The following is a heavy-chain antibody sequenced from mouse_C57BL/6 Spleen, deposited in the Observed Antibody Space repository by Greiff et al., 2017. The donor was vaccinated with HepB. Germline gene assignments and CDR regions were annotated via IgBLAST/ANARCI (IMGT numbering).Heavy chain of an antibody. Sequence: EVQLKESGPGLVKPSQSLSLTCSVTGYSITSGYYWNWIRQFPGNKLEWMGYISYDGSNNYNPSLKNRISITRDTSKNQFFLKLNSVTTEDTATYYCAITTVVAKSLYYAMDYWGQGTSVTVSS. CDR3: AITTVVAKSLYYAMDY. J-gene: IGHJ4*01. V-gene: IGHV3-6*01. CDR1: GYSITSGYY. CDR2: ISYDGSN. D-gene: IGHD1-1*01.